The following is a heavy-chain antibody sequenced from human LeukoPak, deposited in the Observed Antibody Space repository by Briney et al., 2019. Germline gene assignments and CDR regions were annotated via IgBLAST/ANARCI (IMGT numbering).Heavy chain of an antibody. Sequence: SETLSLTCSVSGGSISDSSYYWGWIRQPPGKGLEWIGSIYYSGSTYYNPSLKSRVTISVDTSKNQLSLKLSSVTAADTAVYYCARAYYGGNSVVENWFDPWGQGTLVTVSS. J-gene: IGHJ5*02. D-gene: IGHD4-23*01. V-gene: IGHV4-39*01. CDR3: ARAYYGGNSVVENWFDP. CDR2: IYYSGST. CDR1: GGSISDSSYY.